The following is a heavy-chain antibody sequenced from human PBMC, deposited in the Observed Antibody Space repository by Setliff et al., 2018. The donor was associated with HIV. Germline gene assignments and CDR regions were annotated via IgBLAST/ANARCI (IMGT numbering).Heavy chain of an antibody. CDR2: IYYSGST. CDR3: ASAGSGTRAPPRY. V-gene: IGHV4-59*01. CDR1: GGSISSYY. D-gene: IGHD1-1*01. J-gene: IGHJ4*02. Sequence: PSETLSLTCTVSGGSISSYYWSWIRQPPGKGLEWIGYIYYSGSTNYNPSLKSRVTISVDTSKNQFSLNLSSVTAADTAVYYCASAGSGTRAPPRYWGQGTLVTVSS.